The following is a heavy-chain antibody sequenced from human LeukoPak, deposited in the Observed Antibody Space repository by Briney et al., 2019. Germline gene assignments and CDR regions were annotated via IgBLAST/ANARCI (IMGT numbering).Heavy chain of an antibody. Sequence: GGSLRLSCAASGFTFDDYAMPWVRQAPGKGLERVSGISWNSGSIGYADSVKGRFTISRDNAKNSLYLQMNSLRAEDTALYYCAKDMSRQQLVLFDYWGQGTLVTVSS. D-gene: IGHD6-13*01. J-gene: IGHJ4*02. V-gene: IGHV3-9*01. CDR1: GFTFDDYA. CDR2: ISWNSGSI. CDR3: AKDMSRQQLVLFDY.